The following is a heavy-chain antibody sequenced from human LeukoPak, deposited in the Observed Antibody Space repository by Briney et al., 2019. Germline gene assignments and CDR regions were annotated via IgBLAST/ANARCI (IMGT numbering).Heavy chain of an antibody. Sequence: SVKVSCKASGGTFSSYAISWVRQAPGQGLEWMGRIIPILGIANYAQKFQGRVTITADKSTSTAYMELSSLRSEDTAVYYCARGGDYDSSGYPLFDYWGQGTLVTVSS. CDR1: GGTFSSYA. J-gene: IGHJ4*02. CDR2: IIPILGIA. D-gene: IGHD3-22*01. CDR3: ARGGDYDSSGYPLFDY. V-gene: IGHV1-69*04.